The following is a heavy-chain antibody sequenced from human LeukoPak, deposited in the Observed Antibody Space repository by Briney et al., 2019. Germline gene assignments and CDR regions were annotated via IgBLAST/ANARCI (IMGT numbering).Heavy chain of an antibody. CDR1: GGSFSGYY. CDR3: ASGIAAAGKLDYFDY. D-gene: IGHD6-13*01. V-gene: IGHV4-34*01. J-gene: IGHJ4*02. Sequence: KPWETLSLTCAVYGGSFSGYYWSWIRQPPGKGLEWIGEINHSGSTNYNPSLKSRVTISVDTSKNQFSLKLSSVTAADTAVYYCASGIAAAGKLDYFDYWGQGTLVTVSS. CDR2: INHSGST.